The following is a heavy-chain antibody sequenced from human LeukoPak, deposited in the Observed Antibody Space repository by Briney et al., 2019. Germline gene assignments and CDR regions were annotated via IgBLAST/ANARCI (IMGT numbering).Heavy chain of an antibody. CDR3: AKAGHTVTTELDY. D-gene: IGHD4-17*01. J-gene: IGHJ4*02. CDR1: GFSFSAYA. V-gene: IGHV3-23*01. Sequence: PGGSLRLSCAASGFSFSAYAMSWARQAPGEGLEWVSIITSTGSSTFYADSVKGRFTISRDNSKNTLFLQMNGLRAQDTALYYCAKAGHTVTTELDYWGQGTLVTVSS. CDR2: ITSTGSST.